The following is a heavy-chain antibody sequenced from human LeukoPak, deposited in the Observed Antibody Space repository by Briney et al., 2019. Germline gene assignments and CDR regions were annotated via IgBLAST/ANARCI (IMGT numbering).Heavy chain of an antibody. V-gene: IGHV4-34*01. Sequence: SETLSLTCAVCGGYFRGYYWSWIRQPPGKGLEWIGEINHSGSTNYNPSLKSRVTISVDTSKNQFSLKLSSVTAADTAVYYCARMGVGGAADAFDIWGQGTMVTVSS. J-gene: IGHJ3*02. CDR3: ARMGVGGAADAFDI. D-gene: IGHD1-26*01. CDR1: GGYFRGYY. CDR2: INHSGST.